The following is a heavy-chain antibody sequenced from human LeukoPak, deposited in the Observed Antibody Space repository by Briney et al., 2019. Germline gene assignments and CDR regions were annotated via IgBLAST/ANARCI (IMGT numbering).Heavy chain of an antibody. J-gene: IGHJ4*02. CDR3: ARDGLMYSSSWYGSFDY. CDR1: GGTFSSYT. V-gene: IGHV1-69*04. D-gene: IGHD6-13*01. CDR2: IIPILGIA. Sequence: SVKVSCKASGGTFSSYTISWVRQAPGQGLEWMGRIIPILGIANYAQKFQGRVTITADKSTSTAYMELSSLRSEDTAVYYCARDGLMYSSSWYGSFDYWGQGTLVTVSS.